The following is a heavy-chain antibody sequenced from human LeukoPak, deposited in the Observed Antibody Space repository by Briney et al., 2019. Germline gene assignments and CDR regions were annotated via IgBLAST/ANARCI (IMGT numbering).Heavy chain of an antibody. CDR1: GGTFSSYA. CDR3: ALNPDWNDVDY. CDR2: IIPILGIA. J-gene: IGHJ4*02. D-gene: IGHD1-1*01. Sequence: GASVKVSCKASGGTFSSYAISWVRRAPGQGLEWMGRIIPILGIANYAQKFQGRVTITADKSTSTAYMELSSLRSEDTAVYYCALNPDWNDVDYWGQGTLVTVSS. V-gene: IGHV1-69*04.